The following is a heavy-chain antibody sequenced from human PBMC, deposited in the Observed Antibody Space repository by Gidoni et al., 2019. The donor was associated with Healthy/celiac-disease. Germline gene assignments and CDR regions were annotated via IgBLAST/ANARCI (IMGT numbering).Heavy chain of an antibody. CDR2: IRSKAYGGTT. CDR1: GFTFGDYA. Sequence: EVQLVESGGGLVQPGRSLRLSCTASGFTFGDYAMSWFRQAPGKGLEWVGFIRSKAYGGTTEYAASVKGRFTISRDDSKSIAYLQMNSLKTEDTAVYYCTRERATALGPPSTDDAFDIWGQGTMVTVSS. J-gene: IGHJ3*02. V-gene: IGHV3-49*03. D-gene: IGHD5-12*01. CDR3: TRERATALGPPSTDDAFDI.